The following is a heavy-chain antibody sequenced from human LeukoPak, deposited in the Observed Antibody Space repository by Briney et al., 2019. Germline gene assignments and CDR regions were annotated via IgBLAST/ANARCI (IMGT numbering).Heavy chain of an antibody. CDR3: AKVSSPIAVAALFDY. CDR1: GGSISSYY. Sequence: PSETLSLTCTVSGGSISSYYWGWIRQPAGKGLEWIGRIYTSGSTNYNPSLKSRVTMSVDTSKNQFSLTLSSVTAADTAVYYCAKVSSPIAVAALFDYWGQGTLVTVSS. CDR2: IYTSGST. J-gene: IGHJ4*02. V-gene: IGHV4-4*07. D-gene: IGHD6-19*01.